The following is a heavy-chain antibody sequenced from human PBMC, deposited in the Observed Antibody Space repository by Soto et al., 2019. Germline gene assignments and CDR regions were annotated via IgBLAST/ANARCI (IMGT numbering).Heavy chain of an antibody. CDR1: GYTLTELS. CDR3: ARDLQADY. J-gene: IGHJ4*02. CDR2: FNAENGNT. Sequence: ASVKVSCKVSGYTLTELSMHWVRQAPGKGLEWMGGFNAENGNTNYAQKFQGRVTMTRDTSASTAYMELSSLRPEDTAVYYCARDLQADYWGQGTLVTVSS. V-gene: IGHV1-24*01.